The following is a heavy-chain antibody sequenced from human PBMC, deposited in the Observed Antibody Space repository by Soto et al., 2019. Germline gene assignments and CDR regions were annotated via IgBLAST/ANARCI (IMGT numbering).Heavy chain of an antibody. Sequence: EVQLLESGGGLVQPGGSLRLSCAASGFTFSSYAMTWVRQTPGKGLEWVSSISGSGDTTYYTDSVKGRFTISRDNSKNPVYLQMNRLRAEDTAMHYCAKDRSSGGSCYNYWGQGTLVTVSS. J-gene: IGHJ4*02. CDR3: AKDRSSGGSCYNY. CDR1: GFTFSSYA. D-gene: IGHD2-15*01. V-gene: IGHV3-23*01. CDR2: ISGSGDTT.